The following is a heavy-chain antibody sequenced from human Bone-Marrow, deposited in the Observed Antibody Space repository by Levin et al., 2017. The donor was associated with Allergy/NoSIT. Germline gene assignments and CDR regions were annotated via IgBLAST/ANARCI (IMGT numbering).Heavy chain of an antibody. J-gene: IGHJ4*02. V-gene: IGHV4-39*01. CDR2: IYYSGST. CDR3: ARPRYNAFDY. Sequence: SETLSLTCSVSGGSIGSDTYYWGWIRQPPGKGLEWIGMIYYSGSTYYNPSLESRLTISVDTSKNQFSLKLSSVTAADTAVYYCARPRYNAFDYWGQGTLVTVSS. D-gene: IGHD1-14*01. CDR1: GGSIGSDTYY.